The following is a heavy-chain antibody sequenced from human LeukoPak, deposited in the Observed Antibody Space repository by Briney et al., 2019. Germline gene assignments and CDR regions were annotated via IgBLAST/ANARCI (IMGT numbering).Heavy chain of an antibody. CDR3: VRVSGSAFDI. CDR1: GFTLSGYD. Sequence: GGSLRVSCAASGFTLSGYDMHWVRQVTGKGLEWVSGIGIGGVIYYADSVKGRFTISRENAKNSLYLQMNTLRVGDTAIYYCVRVSGSAFDIWGQGTIDPVSS. D-gene: IGHD6-19*01. J-gene: IGHJ3*02. CDR2: IGIGGVI. V-gene: IGHV3-13*01.